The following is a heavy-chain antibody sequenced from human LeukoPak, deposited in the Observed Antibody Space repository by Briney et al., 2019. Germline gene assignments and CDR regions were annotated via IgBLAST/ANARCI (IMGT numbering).Heavy chain of an antibody. D-gene: IGHD3-10*01. J-gene: IGHJ6*02. CDR1: GFTFSSYA. CDR3: ARDLWFGESPPLYYYYYGMDV. CDR2: ISGSGGST. V-gene: IGHV3-23*01. Sequence: PGGSLRLPCAASGFTFSSYAMNWVRQAPGKGLEWVSGISGSGGSTYYADSVKGRFTISRDNSKNTLYLQMNSLRAEDTAVYYCARDLWFGESPPLYYYYYGMDVWGQGTTVTVSS.